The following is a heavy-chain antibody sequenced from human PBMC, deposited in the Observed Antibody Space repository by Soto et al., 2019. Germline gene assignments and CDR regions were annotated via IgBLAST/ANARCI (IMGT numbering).Heavy chain of an antibody. J-gene: IGHJ5*02. V-gene: IGHV3-15*01. D-gene: IGHD4-17*01. CDR3: KGDYDDWFDP. CDR1: GFTFSNAW. CDR2: IKSKTDGGTT. Sequence: PGGSLRLSCAASGFTFSNAWMSWVRQAPGKGLEWVGHIKSKTDGGTTDYAAPVTGRFTISRDDSKNTLYLQMNSLKTEDPAVYYCKGDYDDWFDPWGQGTLVTVSS.